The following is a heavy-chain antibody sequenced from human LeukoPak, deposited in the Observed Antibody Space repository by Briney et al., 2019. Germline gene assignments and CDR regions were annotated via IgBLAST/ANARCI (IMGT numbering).Heavy chain of an antibody. Sequence: PSETLSLTCTVSGGYIGSYYWSWIRQAAGKGLEWIGRIHTSENTDYNPSLKSRVTMSVDMSTSQSSLRLTSVTAADTAVYYCAREGDYGDYSKSFYYMDVWGKGTTVTVSS. CDR2: IHTSENT. V-gene: IGHV4-4*07. D-gene: IGHD4-17*01. CDR3: AREGDYGDYSKSFYYMDV. CDR1: GGYIGSYY. J-gene: IGHJ6*03.